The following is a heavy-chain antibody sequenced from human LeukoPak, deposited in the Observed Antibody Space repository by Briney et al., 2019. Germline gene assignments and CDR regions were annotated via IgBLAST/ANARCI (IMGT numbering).Heavy chain of an antibody. V-gene: IGHV1-69*05. CDR3: AREHYYDSSGYSRAFDI. CDR2: IIPIFGTA. CDR1: GHTFTCYY. D-gene: IGHD3-22*01. J-gene: IGHJ3*02. Sequence: ASVKVSCKASGHTFTCYYMHWVRQAPGQGLEWMGRIIPIFGTANYAQKFQGRVTITTDESTSTAYMELSSLRSEDTAVYYCAREHYYDSSGYSRAFDIWGQGTMVTVSS.